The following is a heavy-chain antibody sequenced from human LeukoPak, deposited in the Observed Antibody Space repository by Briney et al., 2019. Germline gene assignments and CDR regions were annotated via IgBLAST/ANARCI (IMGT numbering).Heavy chain of an antibody. CDR1: GGSISSSSYY. D-gene: IGHD3-22*01. J-gene: IGHJ4*02. CDR2: IYYSGST. V-gene: IGHV4-39*01. Sequence: SETLSLTCTVSGGSISSSSYYWGWVRQPPGKGPEWIGSIYYSGSTYYNPSLKSRVTISVDTSKNQFSLKLSSVTAADTAVYYCARLPDYDSSGYKAYWGQGTLVTVSS. CDR3: ARLPDYDSSGYKAY.